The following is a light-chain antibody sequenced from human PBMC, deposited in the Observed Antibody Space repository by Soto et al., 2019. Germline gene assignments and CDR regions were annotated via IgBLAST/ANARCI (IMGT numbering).Light chain of an antibody. J-gene: IGLJ3*02. CDR1: SSDVGAYNY. CDR2: EVS. V-gene: IGLV2-8*01. CDR3: PSYAGSNIWV. Sequence: QSALTQPPSASGSPGQSVTISCTGTSSDVGAYNYVSWYQQYPGKAPKLLIYEVSKRPSGVPDRFSGSKSGKTASLTVSGLQPEDEADYHFPSYAGSNIWVFGGGTKLTVL.